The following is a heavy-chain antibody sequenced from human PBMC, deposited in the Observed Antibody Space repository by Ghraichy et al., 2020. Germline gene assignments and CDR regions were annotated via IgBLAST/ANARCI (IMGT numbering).Heavy chain of an antibody. D-gene: IGHD4-17*01. CDR1: GFTFSSYS. CDR2: ISSSSSSYI. Sequence: LSLTCAASGFTFSSYSMNWVRQAPGKGLEWVSSISSSSSSYIYYADSVKGRFTISRDNAKNSLYLQMNSLRAEDTDVYYCARDLAVTTDFWGQGTLVTVSS. V-gene: IGHV3-21*01. CDR3: ARDLAVTTDF. J-gene: IGHJ4*02.